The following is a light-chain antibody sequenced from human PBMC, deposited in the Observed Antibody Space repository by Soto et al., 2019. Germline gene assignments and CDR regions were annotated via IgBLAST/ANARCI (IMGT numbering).Light chain of an antibody. CDR3: QQRSNWLIT. CDR2: DAS. CDR1: QSVSSY. V-gene: IGKV3-11*01. J-gene: IGKJ5*01. Sequence: EIVLTQSPATLSLSPGERATLSCRASQSVSSYLAWYQQKPGQAPRLLIYDASHRATGIPARFSGSGSGTDFTLTISSLEPEDFAVYYCQQRSNWLITFGQGTRLEIK.